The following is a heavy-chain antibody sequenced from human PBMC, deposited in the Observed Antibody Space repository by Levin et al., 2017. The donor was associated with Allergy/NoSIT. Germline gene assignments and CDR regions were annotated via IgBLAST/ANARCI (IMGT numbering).Heavy chain of an antibody. D-gene: IGHD3-10*01. CDR3: AKHRGSYYGIGTSFNS. CDR1: EFTFSNYA. Sequence: AGGSLRLSCAASEFTFSNYAMSWVRQAPGKGLEWVSTINGRGDNTYYADSVKGRFTISRDNSKNTLSLRMSSLRPDDTAIYYCAKHRGSYYGIGTSFNSWGQGTLVTVS. J-gene: IGHJ5*02. V-gene: IGHV3-23*01. CDR2: INGRGDNT.